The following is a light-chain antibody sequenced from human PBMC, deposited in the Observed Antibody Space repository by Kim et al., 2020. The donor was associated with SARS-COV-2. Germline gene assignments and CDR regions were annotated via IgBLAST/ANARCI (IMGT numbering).Light chain of an antibody. CDR1: SSDVGGYNY. V-gene: IGLV2-11*01. CDR2: DVS. Sequence: GQSVTISCAGTSSDVGGYNYVSWYQQHQGKAPKLMIYDVSKRPTGVPDRFSGSKSGNTTSLTISGLEAEDEADYYCCSYAGSYTFVFGTGPKVTVL. CDR3: CSYAGSYTFV. J-gene: IGLJ1*01.